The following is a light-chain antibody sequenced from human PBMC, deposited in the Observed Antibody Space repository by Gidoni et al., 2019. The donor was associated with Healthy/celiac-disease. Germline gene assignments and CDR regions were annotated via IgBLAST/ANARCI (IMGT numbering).Light chain of an antibody. V-gene: IGLV1-40*01. CDR3: QSYDSSLSGSGV. Sequence: QSVLTQPPSVSGAPGQRVTISCTGSRSNIEAGYDVHWYQQLPGTAPKLLLYGNSNRPSGVPDRFSGSKSGTSASLAITGLQAEDEADYYCQSYDSSLSGSGVFGGGTKLXV. CDR2: GNS. CDR1: RSNIEAGYD. J-gene: IGLJ2*01.